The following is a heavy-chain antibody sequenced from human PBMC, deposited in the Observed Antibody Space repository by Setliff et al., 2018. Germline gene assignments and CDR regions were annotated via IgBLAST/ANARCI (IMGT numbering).Heavy chain of an antibody. CDR1: GGSISSYY. V-gene: IGHV4-4*07. D-gene: IGHD6-19*01. J-gene: IGHJ6*03. CDR3: AREQWLDPPGYYYMDV. CDR2: IYIGGSA. Sequence: SDTLSLTCTVSGGSISSYYWRWIRQPAGKGLEWIGHIYIGGSANYNPSLKSRVTMSIDTSKNQFSLKLNSVTAADMAVYYCAREQWLDPPGYYYMDVWAKGTTVTVSS.